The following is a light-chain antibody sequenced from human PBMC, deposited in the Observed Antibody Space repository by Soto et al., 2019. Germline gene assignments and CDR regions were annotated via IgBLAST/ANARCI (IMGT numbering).Light chain of an antibody. CDR3: QQYNNWPRT. CDR1: PSVTNY. J-gene: IGKJ1*01. V-gene: IGKV3D-15*01. Sequence: PGERATLSCMASPSVTNYLAWYQQKPGQPPRLLIYGAFNRAAGIPARFSGSGSGTDFTLTISSLQSEDFAVYYCQQYNNWPRTFGQGTKVDIK. CDR2: GAF.